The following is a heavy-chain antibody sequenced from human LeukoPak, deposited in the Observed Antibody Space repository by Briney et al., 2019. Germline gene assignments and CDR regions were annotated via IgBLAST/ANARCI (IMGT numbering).Heavy chain of an antibody. CDR2: ISGSGGGT. V-gene: IGHV3-23*01. CDR1: EFTFRSYA. D-gene: IGHD2-2*01. CDR3: AKGGVSRGIVIVPPAVPPDS. J-gene: IGHJ4*02. Sequence: GGSLRLSCAASEFTFRSYAMSWVCQPPGKGLEWVSVISGSGGGTYYADSVKGRFTISRDNSKNTLYLQMNSLRAEDTAVYYCAKGGVSRGIVIVPPAVPPDSWGQGTLVTVSS.